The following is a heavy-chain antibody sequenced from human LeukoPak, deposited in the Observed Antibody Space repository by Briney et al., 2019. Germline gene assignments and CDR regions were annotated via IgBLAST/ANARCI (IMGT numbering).Heavy chain of an antibody. CDR3: ARDNPQLVGVFDY. J-gene: IGHJ4*02. Sequence: SVKVSCKASRGTFSSYAISWVRQAPGQGLEWMGGIIPIFGTANYAQKFQGRVTITTDESTSTAYMELSSLRSEDTAVYYCARDNPQLVGVFDYWGQGTLVTVSS. V-gene: IGHV1-69*05. CDR1: RGTFSSYA. CDR2: IIPIFGTA. D-gene: IGHD6-13*01.